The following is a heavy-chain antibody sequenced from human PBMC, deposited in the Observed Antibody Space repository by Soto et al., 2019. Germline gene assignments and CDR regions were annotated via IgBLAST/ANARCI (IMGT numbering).Heavy chain of an antibody. CDR3: AKDRVTGTTGDVYYYFGMDV. J-gene: IGHJ6*02. CDR2: ISYDGSNK. Sequence: QVQLVESGGGVVQPGRSLRLSCVASGFTFSSSGMHWVRQAPGKGLEWVAVISYDGSNKYYADSVKGRLTISRDNSKNTLYLQMNSLRGEDTAVYYCAKDRVTGTTGDVYYYFGMDVWGQGTTVTVSS. V-gene: IGHV3-30*18. D-gene: IGHD1-7*01. CDR1: GFTFSSSG.